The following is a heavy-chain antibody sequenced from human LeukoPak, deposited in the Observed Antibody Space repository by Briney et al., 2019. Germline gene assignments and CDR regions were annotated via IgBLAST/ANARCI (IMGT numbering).Heavy chain of an antibody. CDR3: AKSVLLWFGESSFDY. CDR1: GFTFSSYG. Sequence: PGGSLRLSCAASGFTFSSYGMHWVRKAPGKGLEWGAVISYDGSNKYYADSVKGRFTISRDNSKNTLYLQMNSLRAEDTAVYYCAKSVLLWFGESSFDYWGQGTLVTVSS. J-gene: IGHJ4*02. D-gene: IGHD3-10*01. CDR2: ISYDGSNK. V-gene: IGHV3-30*18.